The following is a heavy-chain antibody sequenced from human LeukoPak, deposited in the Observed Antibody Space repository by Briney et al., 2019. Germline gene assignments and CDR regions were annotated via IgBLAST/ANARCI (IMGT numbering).Heavy chain of an antibody. V-gene: IGHV4-34*01. Sequence: SETLSLTCTVSGGSISSYYWSWIRQPPGMGLEWIGEINHSGSTNYNPSLKSRVTISVDTSKNQFSLKLSSVTAADTAVYYCARGSPRITIFGVVIVPFDYWGQGTLVTVSS. CDR3: ARGSPRITIFGVVIVPFDY. J-gene: IGHJ4*02. CDR2: INHSGST. D-gene: IGHD3-3*01. CDR1: GGSISSYY.